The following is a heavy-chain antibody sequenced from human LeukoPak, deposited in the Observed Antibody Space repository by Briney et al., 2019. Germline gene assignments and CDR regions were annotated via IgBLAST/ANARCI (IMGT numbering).Heavy chain of an antibody. CDR3: ARERAGADIVVVPAAYDY. CDR2: ISSSGSTI. J-gene: IGHJ4*02. CDR1: GFTFSDYY. Sequence: GGSLRLSCAASGFTFSDYYMSWIRQAPGKGLEWGSYISSSGSTIHYADSVKGRFTISRDNAKNSLYLQMNSLRAEDTAVYYCARERAGADIVVVPAAYDYWGQGTLVTVSS. D-gene: IGHD2-2*01. V-gene: IGHV3-11*01.